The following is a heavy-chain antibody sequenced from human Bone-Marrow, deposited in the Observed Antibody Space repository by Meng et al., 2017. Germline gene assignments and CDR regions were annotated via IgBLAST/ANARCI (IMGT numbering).Heavy chain of an antibody. CDR3: ARDRAYYYDSSSYSRFLDY. CDR1: GYTFTGYY. V-gene: IGHV1-2*02. D-gene: IGHD3-22*01. Sequence: ASVKVSCKASGYTFTGYYMHWVRQAPGQGLEWMGWINPNSGGTNYAQKFQGRVTMTRDTSISTAYMELSRLRSDDTAVYYCARDRAYYYDSSSYSRFLDYWGQGTLVTVSS. J-gene: IGHJ4*02. CDR2: INPNSGGT.